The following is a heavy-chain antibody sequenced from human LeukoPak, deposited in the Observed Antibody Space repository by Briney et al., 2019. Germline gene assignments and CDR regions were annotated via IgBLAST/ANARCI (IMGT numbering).Heavy chain of an antibody. Sequence: GGSLRLSCAASGFTFSSYSMHWVRQAPGKGLEWVAVISYDGSNKYYADSVKGRFTISRDNSKNTLYLQMNSLRAEDTAVYYCAKDVDTAMVPNWFDPWGQGTLVTVSS. CDR3: AKDVDTAMVPNWFDP. CDR1: GFTFSSYS. J-gene: IGHJ5*02. D-gene: IGHD5-18*01. CDR2: ISYDGSNK. V-gene: IGHV3-30*18.